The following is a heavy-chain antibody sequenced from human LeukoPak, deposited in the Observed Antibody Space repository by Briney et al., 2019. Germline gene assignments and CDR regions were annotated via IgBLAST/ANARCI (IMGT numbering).Heavy chain of an antibody. Sequence: GGSLRLSCAASGFTFSSYWMSWVRQAPGKGLEWVANIKQDGSEKYYVDSVKGRFTISRDNAKNSLYLQMNSLRAEDTAVYYCARGLWFGELPGGYFDYWGQGTLVTVSS. CDR3: ARGLWFGELPGGYFDY. CDR1: GFTFSSYW. CDR2: IKQDGSEK. J-gene: IGHJ4*02. V-gene: IGHV3-7*01. D-gene: IGHD3-10*01.